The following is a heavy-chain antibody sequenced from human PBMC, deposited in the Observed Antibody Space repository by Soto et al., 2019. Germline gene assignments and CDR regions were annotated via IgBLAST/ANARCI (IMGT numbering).Heavy chain of an antibody. CDR3: ASSDYYGSGSSPSGWFDP. CDR2: ISSSGSTI. J-gene: IGHJ5*02. D-gene: IGHD3-10*01. CDR1: GFTFSDYY. Sequence: QVQLVESGGGLVKPGWSLRLSCAASGFTFSDYYMSWIRQAPGKGLEWVSYISSSGSTIYYADSVKGRFTISRDNAKNSLYLQMNSLRAEDTAVYYCASSDYYGSGSSPSGWFDPWGQGTLVTVSS. V-gene: IGHV3-11*01.